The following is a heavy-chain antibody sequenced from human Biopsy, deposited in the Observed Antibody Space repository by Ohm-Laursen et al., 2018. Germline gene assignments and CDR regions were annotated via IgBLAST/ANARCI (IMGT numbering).Heavy chain of an antibody. J-gene: IGHJ5*02. CDR2: MNPDSGNT. V-gene: IGHV1-8*01. CDR3: ARADPPLFYYGSGSSNWFDP. CDR1: GYTFTSYE. D-gene: IGHD3-10*01. Sequence: GASVKVSCKTSGYTFTSYEINWVRQATGQGLEWMGWMNPDSGNTGYAKNFQGRVTMTRNTSISTAYMELSSLRSEDTAVYFCARADPPLFYYGSGSSNWFDPWGQGTLVTVPS.